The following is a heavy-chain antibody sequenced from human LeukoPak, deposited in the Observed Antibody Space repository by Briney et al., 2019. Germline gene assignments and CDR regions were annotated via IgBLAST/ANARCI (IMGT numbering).Heavy chain of an antibody. CDR3: ARDGDYYDSSGYLYYFDY. J-gene: IGHJ4*02. V-gene: IGHV3-30*04. CDR1: GFTFSSYA. D-gene: IGHD3-22*01. CDR2: ISYDGSNK. Sequence: AGGSLRLSCAASGFTFSSYAMHWVRQAPGKGLEWVAVISYDGSNKYYADSVKGRFTISRDNYKSTLYLQMNSLRAEDTAVYYCARDGDYYDSSGYLYYFDYWGQGTLVTVSS.